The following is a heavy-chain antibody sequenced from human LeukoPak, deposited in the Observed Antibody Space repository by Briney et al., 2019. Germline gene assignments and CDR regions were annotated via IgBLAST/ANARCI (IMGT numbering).Heavy chain of an antibody. Sequence: KESGPALVKPTQTLTLTCTFSGFSLSTSGMRVSWIRQPPGKALEWLARIDWDDDKFYSTSLKTRLTISKDTPKNQVVLTMTNMDPVDTATYYCARIQGSALNFDYWGQGTLVTVSS. CDR1: GFSLSTSGMR. V-gene: IGHV2-70*04. CDR2: IDWDDDK. CDR3: ARIQGSALNFDY. J-gene: IGHJ4*02.